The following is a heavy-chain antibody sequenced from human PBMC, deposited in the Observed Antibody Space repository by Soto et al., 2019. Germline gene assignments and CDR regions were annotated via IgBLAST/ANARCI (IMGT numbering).Heavy chain of an antibody. V-gene: IGHV1-69*01. D-gene: IGHD3-22*01. CDR1: GGTFSSYA. CDR3: ARGYYDSSGYYYYYGMDV. Sequence: QVQLVQSGAEVKKPGSSVRVSCKAYGGTFSSYAISWVRQAPGQGLEWMGGIIPIFGTANYAQKFQGRVTITADESTSTAYMELSSLRSEDTAVYYCARGYYDSSGYYYYYGMDVWGQGTTVTVSS. J-gene: IGHJ6*02. CDR2: IIPIFGTA.